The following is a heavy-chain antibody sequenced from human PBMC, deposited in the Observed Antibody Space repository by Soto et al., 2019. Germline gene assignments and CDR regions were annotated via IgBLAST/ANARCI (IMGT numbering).Heavy chain of an antibody. V-gene: IGHV3-30-3*01. D-gene: IGHD3-3*01. J-gene: IGHJ4*02. CDR1: GFTFSSYA. CDR3: AREGDYDFWSGSAVYCFDY. CDR2: ISYDGSNK. Sequence: QVQLVESGGGVVQPGRSLRLSCAASGFTFSSYAMHWVRQAPGKGLEWVAVISYDGSNKYYADSVKGRFTISRDNSKNTLYLQMNSLRAEDTAVYYCAREGDYDFWSGSAVYCFDYWGQGTLVTVSS.